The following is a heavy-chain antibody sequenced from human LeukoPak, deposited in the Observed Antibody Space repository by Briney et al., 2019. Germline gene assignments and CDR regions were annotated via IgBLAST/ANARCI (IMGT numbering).Heavy chain of an antibody. Sequence: PSETLSLTCTVSGGSISSSSYYWGWIRQPPGKGLEWIGNIYYSGSTYYNPSLKSRVTISVDTSKNQFSLKLSSVTAADTAVYYCARPPLYSSGWYRSRTVWFDPWGQGTLVTVSS. CDR2: IYYSGST. CDR3: ARPPLYSSGWYRSRTVWFDP. D-gene: IGHD6-13*01. J-gene: IGHJ5*02. V-gene: IGHV4-39*07. CDR1: GGSISSSSYY.